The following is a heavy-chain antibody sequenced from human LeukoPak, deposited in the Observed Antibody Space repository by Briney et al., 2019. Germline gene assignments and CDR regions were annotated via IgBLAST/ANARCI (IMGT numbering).Heavy chain of an antibody. CDR2: IIPIFGTA. CDR3: ARHSSSWYYFDY. Sequence: SVKVSCKASGYTFTSYGISWVRQAPGQGLEWMGRIIPIFGTANYAQKFQGGVTITTDESTSTAYMELSSLRSEDTAVYYCARHSSSWYYFDYWGQGTLVTVSS. J-gene: IGHJ4*02. V-gene: IGHV1-69*05. D-gene: IGHD6-13*01. CDR1: GYTFTSYG.